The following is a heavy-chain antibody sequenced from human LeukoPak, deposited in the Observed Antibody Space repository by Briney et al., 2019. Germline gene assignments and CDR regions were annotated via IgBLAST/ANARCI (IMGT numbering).Heavy chain of an antibody. CDR2: INPNSGGT. J-gene: IGHJ5*02. D-gene: IGHD2-15*01. Sequence: ASVKVSCKASGYTFTGYYMHWVRQAPGQGLEWMGWINPNSGGTNYAQKFQGRVTMTRDTSISTAYMELSRLRSDDTAVYYCARDILGYCSGGSCPGRENWFDPWGQGTLVTVSS. V-gene: IGHV1-2*02. CDR1: GYTFTGYY. CDR3: ARDILGYCSGGSCPGRENWFDP.